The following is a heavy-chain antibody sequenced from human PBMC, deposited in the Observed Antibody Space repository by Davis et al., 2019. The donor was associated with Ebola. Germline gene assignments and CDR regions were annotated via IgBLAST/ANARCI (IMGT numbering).Heavy chain of an antibody. CDR1: AGSISSSSDY. CDR2: IHYSGST. Sequence: SETLSLTCTVSAGSISSSSDYWGWIRQPPGKGLEWIGSIHYSGSTYYNPSLKSRVTISLDTSKNQFSLKLSSVTAADTAVYYCARHQGTNRILYWWFIDYWGQGTLVTVSS. V-gene: IGHV4-39*01. CDR3: ARHQGTNRILYWWFIDY. J-gene: IGHJ4*02. D-gene: IGHD2-8*02.